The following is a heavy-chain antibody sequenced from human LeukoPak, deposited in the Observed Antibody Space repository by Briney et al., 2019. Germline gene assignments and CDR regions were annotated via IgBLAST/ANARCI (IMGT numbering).Heavy chain of an antibody. Sequence: MASETLSLTCAVYGGSFSGYYWSWIRQPPGKGLEWIGEINHSGSTNYNPSLKSRVTISVDTSKNQFSLKLSSVTAADTAVYYCASGLRYFDLYYWGQGTLVTVSS. D-gene: IGHD3-9*01. V-gene: IGHV4-34*01. CDR3: ASGLRYFDLYY. CDR1: GGSFSGYY. J-gene: IGHJ4*02. CDR2: INHSGST.